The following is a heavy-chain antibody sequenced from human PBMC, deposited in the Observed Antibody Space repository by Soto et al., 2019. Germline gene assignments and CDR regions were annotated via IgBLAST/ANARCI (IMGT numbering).Heavy chain of an antibody. CDR1: GFSLTTRQVG. CDR3: AHLMITYGGVIADDAFDV. CDR2: IYWDHDK. V-gene: IGHV2-5*02. Sequence: QITLKESGPTLVEPTQTLTLTCTFSGFSLTTRQVGVGWIRQPPGQALEWLAVIYWDHDKRYSPSLERRLTITNDTSKNQVVLTMTNMDPMDTATYYCAHLMITYGGVIADDAFDVWGQGTMVTVSS. J-gene: IGHJ3*01. D-gene: IGHD3-16*02.